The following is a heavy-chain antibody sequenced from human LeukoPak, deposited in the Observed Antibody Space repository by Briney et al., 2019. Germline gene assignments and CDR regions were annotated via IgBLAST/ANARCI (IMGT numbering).Heavy chain of an antibody. J-gene: IGHJ6*02. Sequence: SETLSLTCAVYGGSFSGYYWSWIRQPPGKGLEWIGEIKHSGSTNYNPSLKSRVTISIDTSKNQFSLKLSSVTAADTAVYYCAGYYDSSGYPDGDYGMDVWGQGTTVTVSS. CDR3: AGYYDSSGYPDGDYGMDV. CDR2: IKHSGST. D-gene: IGHD3-22*01. V-gene: IGHV4-34*01. CDR1: GGSFSGYY.